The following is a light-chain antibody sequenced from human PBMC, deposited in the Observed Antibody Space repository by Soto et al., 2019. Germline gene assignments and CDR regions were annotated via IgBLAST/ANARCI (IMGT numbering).Light chain of an antibody. Sequence: EIVLAQSPGTLSLSPGERATLSCRASQSVTNSFLAWYQQKPGQAPRLLIYGASRRATGIPDRFTGSGSGTDFTLTISRLEPEDFALYFCQQYGNSPHTFGQGTRWISN. V-gene: IGKV3-20*01. CDR2: GAS. J-gene: IGKJ2*01. CDR1: QSVTNSF. CDR3: QQYGNSPHT.